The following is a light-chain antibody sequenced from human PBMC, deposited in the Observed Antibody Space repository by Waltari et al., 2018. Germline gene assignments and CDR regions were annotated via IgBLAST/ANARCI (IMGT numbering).Light chain of an antibody. CDR2: KIS. J-gene: IGKJ1*01. Sequence: QILLHTGGKTYLKWFQQRPGQSPRRLIYKISNRDSGVPDIFSGSGSVTDFTLKISRLEAEDVGVYYCMQATHWPLTFGQGTKVEIK. CDR1: QILLHTGGKTY. CDR3: MQATHWPLT. V-gene: IGKV2-30*02.